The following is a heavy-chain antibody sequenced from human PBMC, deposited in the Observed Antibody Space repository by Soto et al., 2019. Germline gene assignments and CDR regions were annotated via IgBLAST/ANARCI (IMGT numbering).Heavy chain of an antibody. V-gene: IGHV1-18*01. CDR1: GYIFVNYG. J-gene: IGHJ6*02. D-gene: IGHD3-16*01. Sequence: QVQLVQSGDEVKKPGASVKVSCKASGYIFVNYGIAWARQAPGQGLGWMGWISPYTGNTHSPTTVQGRLTMTTDTSTSTAFMDLGSLTSDDTAVYYFVMVDNYVTPTPQDVWGQGTTVTVSS. CDR3: VMVDNYVTPTPQDV. CDR2: ISPYTGNT.